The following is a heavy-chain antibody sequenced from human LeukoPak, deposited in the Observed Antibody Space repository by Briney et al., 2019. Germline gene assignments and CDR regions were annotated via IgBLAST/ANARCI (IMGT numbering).Heavy chain of an antibody. V-gene: IGHV3-53*05. Sequence: PGGSLRLSCAASGFTVSSNYMNWVRQAPGKGLEWVSVIYSGDSTYYADSVRGRFTISRDNSKNTLYLQMASLRGEDTAVYYCARAPREGFSGSYHDYWGQGTLVTVSS. D-gene: IGHD1-26*01. CDR2: IYSGDST. CDR1: GFTVSSNY. J-gene: IGHJ4*02. CDR3: ARAPREGFSGSYHDY.